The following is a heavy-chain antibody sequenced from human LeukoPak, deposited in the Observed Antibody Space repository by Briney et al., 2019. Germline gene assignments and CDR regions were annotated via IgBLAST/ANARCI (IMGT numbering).Heavy chain of an antibody. J-gene: IGHJ4*02. V-gene: IGHV4-39*01. CDR3: AREEILTGYYSDSTFDY. Sequence: SETLSLTCTVSGGSISSSNHYWGWIRQPPGKGLEWIGITYYSGSTYYNPSLKSRVTISVDTSKNQFSLKLSSVTAADTAIYYCAREEILTGYYSDSTFDYWGQGTLVTVSS. CDR1: GGSISSSNHY. D-gene: IGHD3-9*01. CDR2: TYYSGST.